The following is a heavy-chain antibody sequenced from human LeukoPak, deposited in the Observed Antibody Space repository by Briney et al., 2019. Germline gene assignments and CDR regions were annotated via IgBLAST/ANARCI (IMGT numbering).Heavy chain of an antibody. V-gene: IGHV3-30*02. J-gene: IGHJ5*02. CDR3: AGMVRGVIRYNWFDP. CDR2: IRYDGSNK. Sequence: GGSLRLSCAASGFTFSSYGMHWVRQAPGKGLEWVAFIRYDGSNKYYADSVKGRFTISRDNSKNTLYLQMNSLRAEDTAVYYCAGMVRGVIRYNWFDPWGQGTLVTVSS. D-gene: IGHD3-10*01. CDR1: GFTFSSYG.